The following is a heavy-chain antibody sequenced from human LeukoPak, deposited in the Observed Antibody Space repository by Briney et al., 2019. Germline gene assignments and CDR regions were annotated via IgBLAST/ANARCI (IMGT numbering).Heavy chain of an antibody. CDR3: ARAKQDIVVVPAAL. CDR2: IIPIFGTA. J-gene: IGHJ4*02. Sequence: SVKVSCKSSGGTFSSYAISWVRQAPGQGLEWMGGIIPIFGTANYAQKFQGRVTITADESTSTAYMELSSLRSEDTAVYYCARAKQDIVVVPAALWGQGTLVTVSS. D-gene: IGHD2-2*01. V-gene: IGHV1-69*01. CDR1: GGTFSSYA.